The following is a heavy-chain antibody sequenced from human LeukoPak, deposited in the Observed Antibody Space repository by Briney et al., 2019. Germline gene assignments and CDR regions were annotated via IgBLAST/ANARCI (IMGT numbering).Heavy chain of an antibody. D-gene: IGHD2-2*01. V-gene: IGHV1-18*01. CDR2: ISAYNGNT. J-gene: IGHJ6*03. Sequence: ASVKVSCKASGYTFTSYGISWVRQAPGQGLEWMGWISAYNGNTNYAQKLQGRVTMTTDTSTSTAYMELRSLRSDDTAVYYCARVYCSSTSCYWGGGSKYYYYYMDVWGKGTTVTVSS. CDR3: ARVYCSSTSCYWGGGSKYYYYYMDV. CDR1: GYTFTSYG.